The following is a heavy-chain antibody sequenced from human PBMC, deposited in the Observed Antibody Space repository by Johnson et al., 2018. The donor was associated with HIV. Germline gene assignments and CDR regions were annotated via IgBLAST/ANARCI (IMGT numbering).Heavy chain of an antibody. CDR1: GVTFRNYW. D-gene: IGHD3-22*01. Sequence: VQLMESGGGLVQPGGSLRLSCAASGVTFRNYWMHWVRQAPGKGLVWVSRINSDGSSPSYADSVKGRFTISRDNAKNTLYLQMNSLRVEDTAVYFCAGYHISGYYYDAFDIWGQGTMVTVSS. V-gene: IGHV3-74*02. J-gene: IGHJ3*02. CDR2: INSDGSSP. CDR3: AGYHISGYYYDAFDI.